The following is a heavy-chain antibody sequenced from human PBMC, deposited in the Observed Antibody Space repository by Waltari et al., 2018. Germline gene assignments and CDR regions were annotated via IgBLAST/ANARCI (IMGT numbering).Heavy chain of an antibody. CDR3: AKDEGNRIAPTFGMDA. Sequence: EFQLLEAGGGLAQPGGSLGLPCAAPGSRLLPYPCTWVRQGPGKGLEWVSLMSGSGLIDYADSVKGRFTISRDNAKNTLYLEMNRLRVEDTAVYFCAKDEGNRIAPTFGMDAWGHGTTVLVS. D-gene: IGHD5-12*01. CDR1: GSRLLPYP. V-gene: IGHV3-23*01. CDR2: MSGSGLI. J-gene: IGHJ6*02.